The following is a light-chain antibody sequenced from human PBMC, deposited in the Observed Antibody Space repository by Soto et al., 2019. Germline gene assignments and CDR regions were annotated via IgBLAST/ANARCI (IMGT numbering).Light chain of an antibody. Sequence: EIVLTQSPATLSLSPGERATLSCRASQSVSSYLAWYQQKPGQAPRLLIYDASNRATGIPARFSGSGSGTDFTLTISSLEPEDFAVYYCQQRSNWRRTFGGGTKGAIK. CDR3: QQRSNWRRT. V-gene: IGKV3-11*01. J-gene: IGKJ4*01. CDR1: QSVSSY. CDR2: DAS.